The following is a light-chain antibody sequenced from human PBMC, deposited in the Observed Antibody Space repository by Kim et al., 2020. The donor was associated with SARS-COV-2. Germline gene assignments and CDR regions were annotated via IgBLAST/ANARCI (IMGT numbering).Light chain of an antibody. J-gene: IGLJ3*02. CDR2: DVT. CDR3: CSYTGDYTLGV. V-gene: IGLV2-11*01. Sequence: QSALTQPRSVSGSLGQSVTISCTGTSSDVGGYDFVSWYQHHPGRAPKLIIFDVTKRPSWVPDRFSGSKSGNTASLAICGLLSEDEADYYCCSYTGDYTLGVFGGGTQLTVL. CDR1: SSDVGGYDF.